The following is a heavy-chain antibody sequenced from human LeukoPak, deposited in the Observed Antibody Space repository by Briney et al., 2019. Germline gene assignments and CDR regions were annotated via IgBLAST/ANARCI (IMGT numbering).Heavy chain of an antibody. V-gene: IGHV3-23*01. D-gene: IGHD6-13*01. CDR3: AKDQLLQTGAAGLIFDY. CDR2: ISGSGGST. Sequence: PGGSLRLSCAASGFTFSSYGMSWVRQAPGKGLEWVSAISGSGGSTYYADSVKGRFTISRDNSKNTLYLQMNSLRAEDTAVYYCAKDQLLQTGAAGLIFDYWGQGTLVTVSS. CDR1: GFTFSSYG. J-gene: IGHJ4*02.